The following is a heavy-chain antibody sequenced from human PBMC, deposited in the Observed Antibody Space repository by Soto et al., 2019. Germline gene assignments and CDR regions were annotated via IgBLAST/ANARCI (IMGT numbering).Heavy chain of an antibody. CDR3: AREQGDYAFDY. CDR1: GFTFSGYW. CDR2: IKQDGSEK. D-gene: IGHD4-17*01. J-gene: IGHJ4*02. Sequence: PGGSLRLSCAASGFTFSGYWMSWVRQAPGKGLEWVANIKQDGSEKYYVDSVKGRFTISRDNAKNSLYLQMNSLRAEDTAVYYCAREQGDYAFDYWGQGTLVTVSS. V-gene: IGHV3-7*01.